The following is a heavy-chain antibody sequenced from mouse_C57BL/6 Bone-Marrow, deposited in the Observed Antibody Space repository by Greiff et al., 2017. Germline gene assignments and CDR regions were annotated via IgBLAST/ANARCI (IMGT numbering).Heavy chain of an antibody. V-gene: IGHV1-55*01. CDR1: GYTFTSYW. CDR3: SRREPLLWDRHFDY. D-gene: IGHD2-1*01. CDR2: IYPGSGST. J-gene: IGHJ2*01. Sequence: VQLQQPGAELVKPGASVKMSCKASGYTFTSYWITWVKQRPGQGLEWIGDIYPGSGSTNYNEKFKSKATLTVDTSSSTAYMQLSSLTSEDSAVYYCSRREPLLWDRHFDYWGQGTTLTVSS.